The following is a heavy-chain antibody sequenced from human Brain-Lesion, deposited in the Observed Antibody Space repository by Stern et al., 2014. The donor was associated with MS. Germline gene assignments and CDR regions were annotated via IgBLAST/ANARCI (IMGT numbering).Heavy chain of an antibody. Sequence: QVQLQESGPGLVKPSETLSLTCTVAGGSVSSTSYAWAWIRQPPGKGLEWIGTIYYSGNTYYSPSLKSRITISLDTSNHQFFLQLRSVTAADTAVYYCAGEEDIRYCSGGSCTGNWFDPWGQGTLVTVSS. CDR2: IYYSGNT. CDR3: AGEEDIRYCSGGSCTGNWFDP. V-gene: IGHV4-39*01. D-gene: IGHD2-15*01. CDR1: GGSVSSTSYA. J-gene: IGHJ5*02.